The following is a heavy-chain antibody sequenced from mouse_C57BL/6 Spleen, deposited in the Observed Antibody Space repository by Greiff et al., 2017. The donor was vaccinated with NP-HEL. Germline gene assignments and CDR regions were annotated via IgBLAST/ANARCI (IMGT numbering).Heavy chain of an antibody. Sequence: QVQLQQSGAELARPGASVKLSCKASGYTFTSYGISWVKQRTGQGLEWIGEIYPRSGNTYYNEKFKGKATLTADKSSSTAYMELRSLTSEDSAVYFCARGLLGYWGQGTTLTVSS. D-gene: IGHD2-3*01. J-gene: IGHJ2*01. CDR3: ARGLLGY. CDR2: IYPRSGNT. V-gene: IGHV1-81*01. CDR1: GYTFTSYG.